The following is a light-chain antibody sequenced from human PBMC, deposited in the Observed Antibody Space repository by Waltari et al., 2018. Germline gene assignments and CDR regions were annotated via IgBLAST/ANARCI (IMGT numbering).Light chain of an antibody. CDR2: DVN. J-gene: IGLJ3*02. CDR3: CSYAGSYTWV. Sequence: QSALTQPRSVSGSPGQSVTISCAGTSNDVGNYTSVSWYQQHPGKAPKLMINDVNKRPSGVPDRFSGSKSGNTASLTISGLQTEDEADYYCCSYAGSYTWVFGGGTKLTVL. CDR1: SNDVGNYTS. V-gene: IGLV2-11*01.